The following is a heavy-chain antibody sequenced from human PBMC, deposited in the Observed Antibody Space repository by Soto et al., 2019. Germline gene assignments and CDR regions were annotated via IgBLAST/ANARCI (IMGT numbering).Heavy chain of an antibody. CDR2: IIPILGIA. J-gene: IGHJ3*02. V-gene: IGHV1-69*02. Sequence: QVQLVQSGAEVKKPGSSVKVSCKASGGTFSSYTISWVRQAPGQGLEWMGRIIPILGIANYAQKFQGRVTITADKPTSTAYMELSSLRSEDTAVYYCARPAQSSKDAFDIWGQGTMVTVSS. CDR1: GGTFSSYT. CDR3: ARPAQSSKDAFDI. D-gene: IGHD2-15*01.